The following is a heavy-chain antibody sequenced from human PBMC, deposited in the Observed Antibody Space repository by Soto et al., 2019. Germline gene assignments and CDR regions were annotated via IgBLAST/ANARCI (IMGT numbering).Heavy chain of an antibody. CDR1: GFTFSSYA. CDR2: ISGSGGAT. V-gene: IGHV3-23*01. J-gene: IGHJ5*02. CDR3: ATGLSGSAAYDWFDP. Sequence: EVQLLESGGGLVQPGGSLRLSCAASGFTFSSYAMSWVRQAPGKGLEWVSAISGSGGATFYADSVKGRFTISRDNSKNTLYLQMTRHTAEATAVYCGATGLSGSAAYDWFDPWGQGPLVTVSS. D-gene: IGHD3-10*01.